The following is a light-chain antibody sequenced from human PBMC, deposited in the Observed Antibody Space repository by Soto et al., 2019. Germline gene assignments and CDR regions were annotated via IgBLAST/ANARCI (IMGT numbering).Light chain of an antibody. CDR2: TAS. Sequence: TQMTQSPSTLSASVSGIDTITGRASQSLSSYLNWYQQKPGKAPNLLIYTASSLESGVPSRFSGSGSGTDFTLTIASLQPEDFATYCCQQSYSRPRTFGHGTKVDIK. CDR1: QSLSSY. J-gene: IGKJ1*01. V-gene: IGKV1-39*01. CDR3: QQSYSRPRT.